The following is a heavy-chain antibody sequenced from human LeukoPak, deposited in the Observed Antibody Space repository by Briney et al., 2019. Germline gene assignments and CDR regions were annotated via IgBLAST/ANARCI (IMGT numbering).Heavy chain of an antibody. CDR2: IYSGGST. Sequence: GGSLRLSCAVSGFTVSSNYMSWVCQAPGKGLEWVSVIYSGGSTYYADSVKGSFTISRDNSKNTLYLQMNTLRGEDTAVYYCARASSGYYLDAFDMWGQGTMVTVSS. J-gene: IGHJ3*02. D-gene: IGHD3-22*01. CDR3: ARASSGYYLDAFDM. V-gene: IGHV3-66*01. CDR1: GFTVSSNY.